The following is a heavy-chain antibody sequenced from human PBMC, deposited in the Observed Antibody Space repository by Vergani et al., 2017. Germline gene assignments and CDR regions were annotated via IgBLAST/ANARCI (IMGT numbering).Heavy chain of an antibody. J-gene: IGHJ3*02. D-gene: IGHD3-22*01. CDR3: AMSGTYYYDSSGYEDDAFDI. CDR2: ISSSSSTI. CDR1: GFTFSSYS. Sequence: EVQLVESGGGLVQPGGSLRLSCAASGFTFSSYSMNWVRQAPGKGLEWVSYISSSSSTIYYADSVKGRFTISRDNAKNSLYLQMNSLRAEDTAVYYCAMSGTYYYDSSGYEDDAFDIWGQGTMVTVSS. V-gene: IGHV3-48*01.